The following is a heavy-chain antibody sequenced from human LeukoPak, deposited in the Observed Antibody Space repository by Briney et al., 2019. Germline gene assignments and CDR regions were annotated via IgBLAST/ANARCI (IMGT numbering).Heavy chain of an antibody. J-gene: IGHJ4*02. V-gene: IGHV3-23*01. Sequence: PGGSLRLSCVASGFTFSSHAMSWVRQAPGKGLEWVSAISGSGGSTYYADSVKGRFTISRDNSKNTLYLQMNSLRAEDTAVYYCAKPHDYGDYSLDYWGQGTLVTVSS. D-gene: IGHD4-17*01. CDR3: AKPHDYGDYSLDY. CDR1: GFTFSSHA. CDR2: ISGSGGST.